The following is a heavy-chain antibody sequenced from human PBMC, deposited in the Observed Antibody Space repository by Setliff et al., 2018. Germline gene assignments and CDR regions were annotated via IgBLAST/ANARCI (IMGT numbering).Heavy chain of an antibody. CDR3: VREGVDTRSSTDYRYYMDV. CDR1: GGTFSNYG. Sequence: SVKVSCKASGGTFSNYGISWVRQAPGQGLEWMRGTIPIFGTTDYAQKFQGRVTIITDDSTSTAFMQLSSLTPEDTAVYYCVREGVDTRSSTDYRYYMDVWG. CDR2: TIPIFGTT. V-gene: IGHV1-69*05. J-gene: IGHJ6*03. D-gene: IGHD5-18*01.